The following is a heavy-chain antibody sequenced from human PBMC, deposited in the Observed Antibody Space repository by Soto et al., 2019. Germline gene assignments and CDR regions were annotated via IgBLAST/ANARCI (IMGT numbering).Heavy chain of an antibody. CDR3: ARNLYNSGDFDH. CDR1: GYTFTDYD. CDR2: MTPKSGYT. V-gene: IGHV1-8*02. D-gene: IGHD1-20*01. J-gene: IGHJ4*02. Sequence: QVQLMQSGAEVRKPGASVKVSCKASGYTFTDYDFNWVRQAPGQGLEWLGWMTPKSGYTGYAQKFQGRVTLTRDTSSCTADMELSSLTSEDTAVYYCARNLYNSGDFDHWGQGSLVTVSS.